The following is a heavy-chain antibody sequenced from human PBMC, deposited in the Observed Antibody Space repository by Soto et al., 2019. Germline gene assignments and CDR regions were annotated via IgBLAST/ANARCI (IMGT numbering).Heavy chain of an antibody. V-gene: IGHV4-34*01. CDR3: ARRYGSGKYYCDF. Sequence: SETLSLTCAIYGGSFSDHYCSWVRQPPGKGLEWIGEINYSGTINYNPSLESRVTVSVDTSKNQCTLKMTSVTAADTAVYYCARRYGSGKYYCDFWGQGTPVTVS. CDR2: INYSGTI. CDR1: GGSFSDHY. D-gene: IGHD3-10*01. J-gene: IGHJ4*02.